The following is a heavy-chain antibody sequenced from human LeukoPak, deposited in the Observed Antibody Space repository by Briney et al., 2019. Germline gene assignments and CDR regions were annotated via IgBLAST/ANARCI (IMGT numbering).Heavy chain of an antibody. J-gene: IGHJ4*02. CDR3: ATRDQSRIAVAQIFDY. V-gene: IGHV3-53*01. CDR1: GFTVSSNY. CDR2: IYSGGST. Sequence: GGSLRLSCAASGFTVSSNYMSWVRQAPGKGLEWVSVIYSGGSTYYADSVKGRFTISRGNSKNTLYLQMNSLRAEDTAVYYCATRDQSRIAVAQIFDYWGQGTLVTVSS. D-gene: IGHD6-19*01.